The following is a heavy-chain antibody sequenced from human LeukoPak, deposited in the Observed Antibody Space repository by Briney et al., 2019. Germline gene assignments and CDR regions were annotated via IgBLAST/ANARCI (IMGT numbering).Heavy chain of an antibody. CDR1: GFTFSTYW. J-gene: IGHJ4*02. CDR2: INQDGSEK. D-gene: IGHD3-22*01. CDR3: ARDRALYDSRRGYYYTEDDY. V-gene: IGHV3-7*01. Sequence: GGSLRLSCAASGFTFSTYWMSWVRQAPGKGLEWVANINQDGSEKYSVDSVKGRFTISRDNAKRSLYLQMNSLRADDTAVYYCARDRALYDSRRGYYYTEDDYWGQGTLVTVSS.